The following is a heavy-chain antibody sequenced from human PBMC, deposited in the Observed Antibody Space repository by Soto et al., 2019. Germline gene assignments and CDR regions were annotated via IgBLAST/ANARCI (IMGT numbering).Heavy chain of an antibody. CDR3: AKDKGAGQWLANESGYFDY. D-gene: IGHD6-19*01. J-gene: IGHJ4*02. CDR2: ISGGGGRT. Sequence: GGSLRLSCAAPRFTFSNYAMSWVRQAPGKGLEWVSAISGGGGRTYYAESVKGRFTISRDNSKKTLYLQMNSLRAEDTAVYYCAKDKGAGQWLANESGYFDYWGQGTLVTVYS. CDR1: RFTFSNYA. V-gene: IGHV3-23*01.